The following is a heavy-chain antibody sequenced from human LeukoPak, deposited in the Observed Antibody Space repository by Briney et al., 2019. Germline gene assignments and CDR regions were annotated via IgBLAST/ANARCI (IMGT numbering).Heavy chain of an antibody. V-gene: IGHV3-73*01. J-gene: IGHJ5*02. Sequence: GGSLRLSCAASGFTFSGSVIHWVRQASGKGLQWVGRIRSKANSYATAYAASVKGRFTISRNDSKNTAYLQMNSLKTEDTAVYYCAREMLAAVAAQSWGQGTLVTVSS. CDR3: AREMLAAVAAQS. CDR2: IRSKANSYAT. CDR1: GFTFSGSV. D-gene: IGHD6-19*01.